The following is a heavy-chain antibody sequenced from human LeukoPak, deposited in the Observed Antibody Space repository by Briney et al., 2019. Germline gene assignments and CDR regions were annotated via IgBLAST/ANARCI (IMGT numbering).Heavy chain of an antibody. Sequence: GRSLRLSCAASGFTFSSYAMHWVRQAPGKGLEWAAVISYDGSNKYYADSVKGRFTISRDNSKNTLYLQMNSLRAEDTAVYYCAREQNFVVVPAAGWFDPWGQGTLVTVSS. CDR3: AREQNFVVVPAAGWFDP. D-gene: IGHD2-2*01. J-gene: IGHJ5*02. CDR2: ISYDGSNK. CDR1: GFTFSSYA. V-gene: IGHV3-30-3*01.